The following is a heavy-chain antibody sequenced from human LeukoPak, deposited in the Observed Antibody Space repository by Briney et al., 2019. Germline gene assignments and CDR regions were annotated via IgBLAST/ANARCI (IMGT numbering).Heavy chain of an antibody. Sequence: GGSLRLSCSTSGFTFSNFVMQWVRQTPGKGVEYVSVISTGGSQYYPDSVKGRFTIFRDNSKNTLYLQMNSLRPEDTAIYYCAKNDGNIWQPHSWGQGTLVTVSS. CDR3: AKNDGNIWQPHS. CDR2: ISTGGSQ. CDR1: GFTFSNFV. J-gene: IGHJ4*02. V-gene: IGHV3-64D*06.